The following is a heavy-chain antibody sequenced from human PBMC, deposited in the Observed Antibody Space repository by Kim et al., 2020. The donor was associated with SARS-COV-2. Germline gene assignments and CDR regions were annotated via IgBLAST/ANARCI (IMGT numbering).Heavy chain of an antibody. J-gene: IGHJ4*02. Sequence: GESLKISCKGSGYSFTSYWISWVRQMPGKGLEWMGRIDPSDSYTNYSPSFQGHVTISADKSISTAYLQWRSLKASDTALYYCARMNGARGVVVVPAAEWGQGTLVTVSS. CDR3: ARMNGARGVVVVPAAE. V-gene: IGHV5-10-1*01. D-gene: IGHD2-2*01. CDR2: IDPSDSYT. CDR1: GYSFTSYW.